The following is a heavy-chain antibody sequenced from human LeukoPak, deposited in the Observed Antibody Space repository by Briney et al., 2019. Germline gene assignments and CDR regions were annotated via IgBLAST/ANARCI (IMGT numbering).Heavy chain of an antibody. J-gene: IGHJ4*02. D-gene: IGHD3-3*01. CDR2: ISSSGSTI. Sequence: GGSLRLSCAASGFTFSDYYMSWIRQAPGKGLEWVSYISSSGSTIYYADSVKGRFTISGDNAKNSLYLQMNSLRAEDTAVYYCARDRLRIFGVVTYMFDLCGQGTLVTVSS. CDR1: GFTFSDYY. CDR3: ARDRLRIFGVVTYMFDL. V-gene: IGHV3-11*01.